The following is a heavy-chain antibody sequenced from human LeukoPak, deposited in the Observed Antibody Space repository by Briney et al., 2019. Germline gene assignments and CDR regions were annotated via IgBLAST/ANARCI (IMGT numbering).Heavy chain of an antibody. CDR3: ARDLTSTPYWELDY. D-gene: IGHD1-26*01. CDR1: GYTLIDYY. J-gene: IGHJ4*02. Sequence: ASVKVSCKASGYTLIDYYIHWVGQAPGQGLEWMGWINPKSGDTQYAEKFQGRVTMTRDTSISTAYMELTRLTSDDTALYFCARDLTSTPYWELDYWGQGTLVTVSS. V-gene: IGHV1-2*02. CDR2: INPKSGDT.